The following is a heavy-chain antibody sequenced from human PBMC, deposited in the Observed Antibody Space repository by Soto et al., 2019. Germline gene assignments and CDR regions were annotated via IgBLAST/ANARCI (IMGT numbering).Heavy chain of an antibody. CDR2: INPSGGST. V-gene: IGHV1-46*01. J-gene: IGHJ6*02. Sequence: GASVKVSCKASGYTFTGCYMHWVREARGQGLEWMGIINPSGGSTSYAQKFQGRVTMTRDTSTSTVYMELSSLRSEDTAVYYCARGVGITIFGVVIMHYYYGMDVWGQGTTVTVSS. CDR3: ARGVGITIFGVVIMHYYYGMDV. CDR1: GYTFTGCY. D-gene: IGHD3-3*01.